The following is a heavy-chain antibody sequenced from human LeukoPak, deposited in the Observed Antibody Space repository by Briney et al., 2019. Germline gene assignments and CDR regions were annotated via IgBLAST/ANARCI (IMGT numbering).Heavy chain of an antibody. J-gene: IGHJ6*03. CDR2: ISSSSSYI. CDR1: GFTFSSYS. V-gene: IGHV3-21*01. Sequence: GGSLRLSCAASGFTFSSYSMNWVRQAPGKGLEWVSSISSSSSYIYYADSVKGRFTISRDNAKNSLYLQMNSLRAEDTAVYYCAKAKSTFVGSGPYYYYYYMDVWGKGTTVTVSS. D-gene: IGHD3-10*01. CDR3: AKAKSTFVGSGPYYYYYYMDV.